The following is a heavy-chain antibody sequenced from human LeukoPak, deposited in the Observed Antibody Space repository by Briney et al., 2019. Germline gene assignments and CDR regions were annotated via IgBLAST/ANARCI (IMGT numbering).Heavy chain of an antibody. D-gene: IGHD6-6*01. CDR3: AKDKLEYSSSSADY. Sequence: PGGSLRLSCTASGFTFGDYAMSWFRQAPGKGLEWVGFIRSKAYGGTTEYAASVKGRFTISRDDSKSIAYLQMNSLKTEDTAVYYCAKDKLEYSSSSADYWGQGTLVTVSS. V-gene: IGHV3-49*03. CDR1: GFTFGDYA. CDR2: IRSKAYGGTT. J-gene: IGHJ4*02.